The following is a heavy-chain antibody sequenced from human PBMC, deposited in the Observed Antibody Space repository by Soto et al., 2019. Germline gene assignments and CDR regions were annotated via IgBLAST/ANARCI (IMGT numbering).Heavy chain of an antibody. J-gene: IGHJ4*02. Sequence: GGSLRLSGAASGFTFSSYAMSWVRQAPGKGLEWVSAISGSGGSTYYADSVKGRFTISRDNSKNTLYLQMNSLRAEDTAVYYCAKDEYSSGWYGEPNYWGQGTPGHRLL. CDR1: GFTFSSYA. CDR2: ISGSGGST. V-gene: IGHV3-23*01. D-gene: IGHD6-19*01. CDR3: AKDEYSSGWYGEPNY.